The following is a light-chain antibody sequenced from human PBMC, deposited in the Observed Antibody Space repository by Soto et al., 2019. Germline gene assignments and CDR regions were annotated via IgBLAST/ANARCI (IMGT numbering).Light chain of an antibody. CDR1: TSNIGPGYD. CDR2: DNT. J-gene: IGLJ3*02. Sequence: SGLTQPPSVARTRGQWGTISCTVITSNIGPGYDVHCYQQLPGAAPRLLSFDNTNRPSGVRARCLGCKCGSAAALVIIGLPAEDEGAYPCQAYETRVSSWVFGGGT. V-gene: IGLV1-40*01. CDR3: QAYETRVSSWV.